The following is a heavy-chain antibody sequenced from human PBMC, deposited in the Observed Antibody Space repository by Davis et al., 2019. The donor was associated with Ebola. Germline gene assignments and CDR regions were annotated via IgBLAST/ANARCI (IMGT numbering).Heavy chain of an antibody. V-gene: IGHV1-46*01. CDR3: ARAPLYCSGGSCYSRYYYGMDV. CDR1: GYTFTSYY. Sequence: ASVKVSCKASGYTFTSYYMHWVRQAPGQGLEWMGIINPSGGSTSYAQKFQGRVTITRDTSASTAYMELSSLRSEDTAVYYCARAPLYCSGGSCYSRYYYGMDVWGQGTTVTVSS. CDR2: INPSGGST. D-gene: IGHD2-15*01. J-gene: IGHJ6*02.